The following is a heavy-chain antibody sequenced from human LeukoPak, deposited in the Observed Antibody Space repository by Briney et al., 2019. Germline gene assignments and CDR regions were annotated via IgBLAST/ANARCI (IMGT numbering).Heavy chain of an antibody. CDR1: GGSISSSNW. D-gene: IGHD5-12*01. CDR2: IYHSGST. V-gene: IGHV4-4*02. Sequence: SETLSLTCAVSGGSISSSNWWSWVRQPPGKGLEWIGEIYHSGSTNYNPSLKSRVAISVDKSKNQFSLKLSSVTAADTAVYYCARDGYLGFGFDYWGQGTLVTVSS. J-gene: IGHJ4*02. CDR3: ARDGYLGFGFDY.